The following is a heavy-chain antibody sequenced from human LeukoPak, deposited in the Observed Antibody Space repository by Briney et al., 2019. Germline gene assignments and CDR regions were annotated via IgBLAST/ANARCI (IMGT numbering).Heavy chain of an antibody. CDR3: ARDPYSGHYGDDYYYYMDV. J-gene: IGHJ6*03. D-gene: IGHD5-12*01. CDR2: ITSSSSYA. Sequence: PGGSLRLSCAASGLTFSTYNMNWVRQAPGKRLEWVSSITSSSSYAFYADSVKGRFTISRDNAKSSLYLQMNNLRAEDTAVYYCARDPYSGHYGDDYYYYMDVWGKGTTVTISS. CDR1: GLTFSTYN. V-gene: IGHV3-21*01.